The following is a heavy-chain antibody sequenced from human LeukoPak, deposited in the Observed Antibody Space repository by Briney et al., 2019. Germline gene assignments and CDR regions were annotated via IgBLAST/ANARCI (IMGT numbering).Heavy chain of an antibody. CDR2: ISAYNGNT. V-gene: IGHV1-18*01. CDR3: ARPYDSIDAFDI. Sequence: ASVKVSCKASGYTFTSYGISWVRQAPGQGLEGMGWISAYNGNTNYAQKLQGRVTMTTDTSTSTAYMELRSLRSDDTAVYYCARPYDSIDAFDIWGQGTMVTVSS. CDR1: GYTFTSYG. D-gene: IGHD3-22*01. J-gene: IGHJ3*02.